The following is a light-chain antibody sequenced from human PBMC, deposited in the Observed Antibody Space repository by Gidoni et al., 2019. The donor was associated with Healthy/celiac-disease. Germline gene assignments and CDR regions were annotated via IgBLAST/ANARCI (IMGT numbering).Light chain of an antibody. J-gene: IGKJ4*01. Sequence: EIVFTQSPATLSLSPGERATLSCRASQSVSSYLAWYQQKPGQAPRLLIYDASNRATGIPARFSGSGSGTDFTLTISSLEPEDFAVYYCQQRSNWPPLFXGXTKVEIK. V-gene: IGKV3-11*01. CDR2: DAS. CDR3: QQRSNWPPL. CDR1: QSVSSY.